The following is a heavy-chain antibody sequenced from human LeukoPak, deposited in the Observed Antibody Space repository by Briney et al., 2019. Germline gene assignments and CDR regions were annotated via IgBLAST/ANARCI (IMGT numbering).Heavy chain of an antibody. J-gene: IGHJ4*02. CDR1: GFTFSSYT. CDR2: ITSGDST. V-gene: IGHV3-23*01. D-gene: IGHD6-13*01. Sequence: PGGSLRLSCAASGFTFSSYTMNWVRQAPGKGLEWVSSITSGDSTYYAGSVKGRFTISRDNSKSTLYLQMNSLRAEDTAEYYCAKGFGSSSSAFFDYWGQGTLVTVSS. CDR3: AKGFGSSSSAFFDY.